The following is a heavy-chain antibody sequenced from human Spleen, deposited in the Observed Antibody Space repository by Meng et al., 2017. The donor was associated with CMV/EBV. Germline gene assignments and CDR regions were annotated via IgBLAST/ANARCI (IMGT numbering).Heavy chain of an antibody. CDR3: ARRLPYYGMDV. J-gene: IGHJ6*02. CDR1: GFTFTTYE. V-gene: IGHV3-48*03. Sequence: GGSLRLSCVVSGFTFTTYEVNWVRQAPGKGLEWVSIIYRNGDTDHADSVKGRFIISRDSAKESVYLQMNSLGAEDTAVYYCARRLPYYGMDVWGQGTTVTVSS. CDR2: IIYRNGDT. D-gene: IGHD2-15*01.